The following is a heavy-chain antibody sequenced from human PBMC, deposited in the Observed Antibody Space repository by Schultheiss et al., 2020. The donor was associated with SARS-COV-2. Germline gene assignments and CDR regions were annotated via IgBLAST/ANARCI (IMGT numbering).Heavy chain of an antibody. V-gene: IGHV4-31*03. Sequence: LRLSCTVSGGSISSGGYYWSWIRQHPGKGLEWIGYIYYSGSTYYNPSLKSRVTISVDTSKNQFSLKLSSVTAADTAVYYCARVGIAARRMYFDLWGRGTLVTVSS. D-gene: IGHD6-6*01. CDR1: GGSISSGGYY. J-gene: IGHJ2*01. CDR3: ARVGIAARRMYFDL. CDR2: IYYSGST.